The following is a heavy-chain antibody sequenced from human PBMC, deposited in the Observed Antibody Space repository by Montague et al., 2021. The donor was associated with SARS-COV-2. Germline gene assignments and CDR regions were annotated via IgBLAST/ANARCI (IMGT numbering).Heavy chain of an antibody. CDR3: ARDLVAAAGIPHYLYSGLDV. Sequence: SLRLSCAASGFTFSSYEMNWVRQAPGKGLEWVSYISSSGSTIYYADSVKGRFTISRDNAKNSLYLQMNSLRAEDTAVYFCARDLVAAAGIPHYLYSGLDVWGQGTTVAVSS. D-gene: IGHD6-19*01. J-gene: IGHJ6*02. V-gene: IGHV3-48*03. CDR1: GFTFSSYE. CDR2: ISSSGSTI.